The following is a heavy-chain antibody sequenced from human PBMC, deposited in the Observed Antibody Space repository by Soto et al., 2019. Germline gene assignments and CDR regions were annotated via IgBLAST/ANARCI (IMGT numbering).Heavy chain of an antibody. CDR2: ISAYNGNT. CDR1: GYTFTSYG. V-gene: IGHV1-18*01. Sequence: ASVKVSCKASGYTFTSYGISWVRQAPGQGLEWMGWISAYNGNTNYAQELQGRVTMTTDTSTSTAYMELRSLRSDDTAVYYCARVGYCSSTSCYSAGDGNKSGMDVWGQGTTVTVSS. CDR3: ARVGYCSSTSCYSAGDGNKSGMDV. J-gene: IGHJ6*02. D-gene: IGHD2-2*01.